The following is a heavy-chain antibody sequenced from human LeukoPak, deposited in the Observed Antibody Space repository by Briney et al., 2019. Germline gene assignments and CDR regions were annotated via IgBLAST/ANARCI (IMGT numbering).Heavy chain of an antibody. J-gene: IGHJ6*03. CDR1: GGSFSGYY. Sequence: SETLSLTCAVYGGSFSGYYWSWIRQPPGKGLEWIGEINHSGSTNYNPSLKSRVTISVDTSKNQFSLKLSSVTAADTAVYYCARGWSHYYYYYMDVWGKGTTVTISS. V-gene: IGHV4-34*01. CDR3: ARGWSHYYYYYMDV. CDR2: INHSGST.